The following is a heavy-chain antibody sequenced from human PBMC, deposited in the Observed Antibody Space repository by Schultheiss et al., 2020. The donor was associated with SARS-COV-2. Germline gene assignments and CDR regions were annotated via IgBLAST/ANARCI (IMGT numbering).Heavy chain of an antibody. CDR3: ARVLAAAGNNWFDP. Sequence: SETLSLTCTVSGGSISSGDYYWSWIRQPPGKGLEWIGYIYYSGSTYYNPSLKSRVTISVDTSKNQFSLKLSSVTAADTAVYYCARVLAAAGNNWFDPWGQGTLVTVSS. V-gene: IGHV4-30-4*01. CDR1: GGSISSGDYY. D-gene: IGHD6-13*01. CDR2: IYYSGST. J-gene: IGHJ5*02.